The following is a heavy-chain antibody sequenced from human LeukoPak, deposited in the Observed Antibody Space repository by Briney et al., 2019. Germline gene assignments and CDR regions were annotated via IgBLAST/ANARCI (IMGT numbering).Heavy chain of an antibody. CDR3: ARGEFWFDP. V-gene: IGHV5-51*01. D-gene: IGHD2-21*01. Sequence: GESLKISCKGSGYNFATYWIVWVRQMPGKGLEWLGHIYPGDSDTRYSPSFQGQVTISADKSISTAYLQWSSLKASDTAMYYCARGEFWFDPWGQGTLVTVSS. CDR1: GYNFATYW. J-gene: IGHJ5*02. CDR2: IYPGDSDT.